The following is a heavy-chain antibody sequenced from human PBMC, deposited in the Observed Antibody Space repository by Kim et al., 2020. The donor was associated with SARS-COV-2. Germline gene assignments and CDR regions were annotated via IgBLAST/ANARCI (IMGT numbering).Heavy chain of an antibody. CDR1: GFTFSSYW. V-gene: IGHV3-7*03. J-gene: IGHJ2*01. D-gene: IGHD6-13*01. CDR3: ARDWGSWSLSWYFDL. Sequence: GGSLRLSCAASGFTFSSYWMSWVRQAPGKGLEWVANIKQDGSEKYYVDSVKGRFTISRDNAKNSLYLQMNSLRAEDTAVYYCARDWGSWSLSWYFDLWGRGTLVTVSS. CDR2: IKQDGSEK.